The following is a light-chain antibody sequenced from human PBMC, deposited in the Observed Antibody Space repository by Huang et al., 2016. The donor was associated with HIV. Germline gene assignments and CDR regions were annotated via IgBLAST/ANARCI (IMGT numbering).Light chain of an antibody. V-gene: IGKV1-39*01. J-gene: IGKJ1*01. CDR2: SAS. CDR3: QQTDNTPRT. Sequence: DIQMTQSPSSLSASVGDRVTIACRASQSIRKFLIWYQQKVGEAPKLLMHSASSLHRGGPSRFSGSGSGTDFTLTITSLQPEDFATYYCQQTDNTPRTFGQGTKVVIK. CDR1: QSIRKF.